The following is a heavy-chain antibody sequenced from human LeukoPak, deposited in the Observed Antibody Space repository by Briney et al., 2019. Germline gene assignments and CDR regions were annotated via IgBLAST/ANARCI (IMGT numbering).Heavy chain of an antibody. CDR2: INPNSGGT. J-gene: IGHJ6*02. D-gene: IGHD6-19*01. Sequence: ASVKVSCKASGYTFTGYYMHWVRQAPGQGLEWMGWINPNSGGTNYAQKFQGRVTMTRNTSISTAYMELSSLRSEDTAVYYCARAIAVAVRTGNYGMDVWGQGTKVTVSS. V-gene: IGHV1-2*02. CDR3: ARAIAVAVRTGNYGMDV. CDR1: GYTFTGYY.